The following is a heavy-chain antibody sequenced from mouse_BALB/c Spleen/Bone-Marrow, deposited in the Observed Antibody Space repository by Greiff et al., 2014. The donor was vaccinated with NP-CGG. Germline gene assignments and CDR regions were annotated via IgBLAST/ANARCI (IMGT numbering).Heavy chain of an antibody. Sequence: QVQLQQSGPGLVAPSQSLSITCTVSGFSLTTYGVHWVRQSPGKGLEWLGEIWAGGSTNYNSTLMSRLSISKDNSKNQVFLKINSLQTDDTAIYYCARNLLPPDWYFDVWGAGTTVTVSA. V-gene: IGHV2-9*02. CDR3: ARNLLPPDWYFDV. J-gene: IGHJ1*01. CDR2: IWAGGST. D-gene: IGHD1-1*01. CDR1: GFSLTTYG.